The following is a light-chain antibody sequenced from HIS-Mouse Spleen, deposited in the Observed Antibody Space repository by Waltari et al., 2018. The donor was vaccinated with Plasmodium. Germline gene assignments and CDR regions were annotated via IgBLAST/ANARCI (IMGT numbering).Light chain of an antibody. Sequence: SYELTQPPSVSVSPGQTARLTCSGDALPKKYAYWYQQKSGQPHVLVIYEDSKRPSGIPEGFSGSSLGTMATLTISGAQVEDEADYYCYSTDSSGNHRVFGGGTKLTVL. J-gene: IGLJ3*02. V-gene: IGLV3-10*01. CDR2: EDS. CDR1: ALPKKY. CDR3: YSTDSSGNHRV.